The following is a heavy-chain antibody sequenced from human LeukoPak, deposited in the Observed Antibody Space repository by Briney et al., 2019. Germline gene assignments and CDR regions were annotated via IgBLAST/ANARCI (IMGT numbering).Heavy chain of an antibody. CDR2: IYYSGST. CDR3: ARLSSLANIAARGRTWFDT. J-gene: IGHJ5*02. CDR1: GGSISSYY. Sequence: SSETLSLTCTVSGGSISSYYWSWIRQPPGKGLEWIGYIYYSGSTNYSPSLKSRVTISVDTSKNQFSLKLSSVTAADTAVYYCARLSSLANIAARGRTWFDTWGQGSLVTVSS. V-gene: IGHV4-59*01. D-gene: IGHD6-6*01.